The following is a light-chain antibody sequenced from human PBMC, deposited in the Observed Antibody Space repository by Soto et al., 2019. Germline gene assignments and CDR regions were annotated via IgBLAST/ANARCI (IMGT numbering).Light chain of an antibody. CDR2: SNN. CDR3: AAWDDSLNGL. CDR1: SSNIGSNT. V-gene: IGLV1-44*01. Sequence: QSVLTQPPSASGTPGQRVTISCSGSSSNIGSNTVNWYQQLPATAPKLLIYSNNQRPSGVPDRFSGPKSGTSASLAISGLQSEDEADYYCAAWDDSLNGLFGGGTKLTVL. J-gene: IGLJ2*01.